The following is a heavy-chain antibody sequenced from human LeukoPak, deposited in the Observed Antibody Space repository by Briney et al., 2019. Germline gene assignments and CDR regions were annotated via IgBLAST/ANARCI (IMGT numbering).Heavy chain of an antibody. J-gene: IGHJ4*02. CDR1: GGSISSYY. Sequence: SSETLSLTCTVSGGSISSYYWSWIRQPPGKGLEWIGEINHSGSTNYNPSLKSRVTISVDTSKNQFSLKLSSVTAADTAVYYCARASLVAVADWGQGTLVTVSS. D-gene: IGHD6-19*01. V-gene: IGHV4-34*01. CDR2: INHSGST. CDR3: ARASLVAVAD.